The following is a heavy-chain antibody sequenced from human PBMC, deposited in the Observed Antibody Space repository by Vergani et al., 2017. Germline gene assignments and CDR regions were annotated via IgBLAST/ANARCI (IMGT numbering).Heavy chain of an antibody. CDR2: VDPEDGET. Sequence: VQLVQSGAEVKKPGASVKVSCKASGYTFTSYAMHWVRQAPGQRLEWMGLVDPEDGETIYAEKFQGRVTITADTSTDTAYMELSSLRSDDTAVYYCARSGGTVVLRYFDWLPDYWGQGTLVTVSS. J-gene: IGHJ4*02. D-gene: IGHD3-9*01. CDR1: GYTFTSYA. V-gene: IGHV1-69-2*01. CDR3: ARSGGTVVLRYFDWLPDY.